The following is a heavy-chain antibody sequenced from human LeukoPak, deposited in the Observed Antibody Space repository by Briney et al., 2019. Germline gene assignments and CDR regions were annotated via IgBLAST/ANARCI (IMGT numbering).Heavy chain of an antibody. V-gene: IGHV4-34*01. CDR3: ARARSSPAAAPFDY. D-gene: IGHD2-2*01. J-gene: IGHJ4*02. Sequence: SETLSLTCAVYGVSFSGYYWSWIRQPPGKGLEWIGEINHSGSTNYNPSLKSRVTISVDTSKNQFFLKLSSVTAADTAVYYCARARSSPAAAPFDYWGQGTLVTVSS. CDR1: GVSFSGYY. CDR2: INHSGST.